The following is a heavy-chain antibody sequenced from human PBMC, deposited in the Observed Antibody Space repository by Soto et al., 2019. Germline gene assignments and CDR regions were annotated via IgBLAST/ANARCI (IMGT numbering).Heavy chain of an antibody. J-gene: IGHJ6*02. CDR2: ISYDGSNK. CDR1: GFTFSSYG. D-gene: IGHD5-12*01. Sequence: GGSLRLSCAASGFTFSSYGMHWVRQAPGKGLEWVAVISYDGSNKYYADSVKGRFTISRDNSKNTLYLQMNSLRAEDTAVYYCAKDSGYDYFTFYYGMDVWGQGTTVTVSS. CDR3: AKDSGYDYFTFYYGMDV. V-gene: IGHV3-30*18.